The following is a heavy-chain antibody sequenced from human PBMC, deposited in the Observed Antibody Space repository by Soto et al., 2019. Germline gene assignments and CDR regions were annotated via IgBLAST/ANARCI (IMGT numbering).Heavy chain of an antibody. CDR3: ATGRFSAMIRGVIMFDP. CDR2: IHYSGST. D-gene: IGHD3-10*01. Sequence: SETLSLTCTVSGGSISSYYWNWIRQPPGKGLEWIGYIHYSGSTNYNPSLKSRVTISVDTSNNQFSLKLSSVTAADTAVYYCATGRFSAMIRGVIMFDPWGQGTLVTVSS. V-gene: IGHV4-59*01. J-gene: IGHJ5*02. CDR1: GGSISSYY.